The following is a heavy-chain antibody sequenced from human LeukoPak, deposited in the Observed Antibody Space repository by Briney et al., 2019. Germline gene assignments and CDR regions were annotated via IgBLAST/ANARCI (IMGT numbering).Heavy chain of an antibody. CDR2: ISAYNGDT. CDR3: TRAPPGMTMMTDY. V-gene: IGHV1-18*01. Sequence: ASVKVSCKASGYTFTSYGISWVRRAPGQGLEWMGWISAYNGDTNYAQKLQGRVTMTTDTSTSVAYMKLRSLTSDDTAVYYCTRAPPGMTMMTDYWGQGTLVTVSS. CDR1: GYTFTSYG. D-gene: IGHD3-22*01. J-gene: IGHJ4*02.